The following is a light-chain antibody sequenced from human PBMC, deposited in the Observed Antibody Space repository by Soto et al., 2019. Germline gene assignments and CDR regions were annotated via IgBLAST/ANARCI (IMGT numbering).Light chain of an antibody. V-gene: IGKV1-5*01. Sequence: DIQMTQSPSTLSASVGDRVTLTCRASQTISFWLAWYQQKPGKAPKLLIYDASSLESGVPSRFSGSRSGTEFTLTISSLQPDDFATYYCQQSYSTPSTFGQGTDLEI. CDR1: QTISFW. CDR2: DAS. CDR3: QQSYSTPST. J-gene: IGKJ2*02.